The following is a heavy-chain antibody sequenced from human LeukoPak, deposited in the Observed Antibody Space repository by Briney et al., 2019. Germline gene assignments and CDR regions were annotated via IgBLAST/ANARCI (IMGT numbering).Heavy chain of an antibody. Sequence: GRSLRLSCAASGFTFDDYAMHWVRQAPGKGLEWVSGISWNSGSIGYADSVKGRFTISRDNAENSLYLQMNSLRAEDTALYYCAKDDGGSFDYWGQGTLVTVSS. CDR3: AKDDGGSFDY. V-gene: IGHV3-9*01. CDR2: ISWNSGSI. CDR1: GFTFDDYA. J-gene: IGHJ4*02.